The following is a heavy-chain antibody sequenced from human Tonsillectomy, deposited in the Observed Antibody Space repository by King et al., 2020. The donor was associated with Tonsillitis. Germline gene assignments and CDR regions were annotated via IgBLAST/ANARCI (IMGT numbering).Heavy chain of an antibody. V-gene: IGHV3-7*01. CDR3: ARDTPYSGRYYSYGMDV. CDR1: GFTFNSYC. Sequence: VQLVESGGGLVQPGGSLRLSCAASGFTFNSYCMSWVRQAPGKGLEWVANINQDGTEKYYVDSVKGRFTISRDNAKNSLSLQMNSLRAEDTAVYYCARDTPYSGRYYSYGMDVGGQGTTVTVSS. D-gene: IGHD1-26*01. J-gene: IGHJ6*02. CDR2: INQDGTEK.